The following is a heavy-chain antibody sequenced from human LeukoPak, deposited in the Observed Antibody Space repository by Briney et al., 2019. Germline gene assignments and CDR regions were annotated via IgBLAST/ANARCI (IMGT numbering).Heavy chain of an antibody. CDR1: GYTFTGYY. Sequence: GASVKVSCKASGYTFTGYYMHWVRQAPGQGLEWMGWINPNSGGTNYAQKFQGRVTMTRDTSISTAYMELSRLRSDDTAMYYCARGRNYYDSSGYYFNNKGYYFDYWGQGTLVTVSS. D-gene: IGHD3-22*01. V-gene: IGHV1-2*02. CDR2: INPNSGGT. J-gene: IGHJ4*02. CDR3: ARGRNYYDSSGYYFNNKGYYFDY.